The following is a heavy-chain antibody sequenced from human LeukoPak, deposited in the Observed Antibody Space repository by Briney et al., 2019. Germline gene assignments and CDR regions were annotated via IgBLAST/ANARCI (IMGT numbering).Heavy chain of an antibody. CDR2: IVPIFGTA. D-gene: IGHD3-3*01. CDR3: ARDFWSGYLKDNWFDP. CDR1: GGTFSSYA. Sequence: SVKVSCKASGGTFSSYAISWVRQAPGQGLEWMGGIVPIFGTANYAQKFQGRVTITADESTSTAYMELSSLRSEDTAVYYCARDFWSGYLKDNWFDPWGQGTLVTVSS. J-gene: IGHJ5*02. V-gene: IGHV1-69*01.